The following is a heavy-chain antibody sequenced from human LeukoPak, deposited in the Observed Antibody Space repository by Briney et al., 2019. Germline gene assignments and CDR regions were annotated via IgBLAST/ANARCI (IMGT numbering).Heavy chain of an antibody. J-gene: IGHJ6*02. CDR2: IYYSGST. Sequence: SETLSLTCTVSGGSISSNSYYWGWIRQPPGKGLEWIGSIYYSGSTYYNPSLKSRVIISVDTSKNQFSLKLSSVTAADTAVYYCARDVAVAGPYYYYGMDVWGQGTTVTVSS. CDR3: ARDVAVAGPYYYYGMDV. CDR1: GGSISSNSYY. D-gene: IGHD6-19*01. V-gene: IGHV4-39*07.